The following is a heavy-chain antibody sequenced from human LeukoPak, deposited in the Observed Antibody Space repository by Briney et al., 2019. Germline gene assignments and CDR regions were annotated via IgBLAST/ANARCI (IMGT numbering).Heavy chain of an antibody. J-gene: IGHJ3*02. Sequence: PGGSLRLSCAASGFTFSSYGMHWVRQAPGKGLEWVAAIWYDGSNKYYADSVKGRFTISRDNSKNTLYLQMNSLRAEDTAVYYCASDILTGLDAFDIWGQGTMVTVSS. CDR1: GFTFSSYG. V-gene: IGHV3-33*01. CDR3: ASDILTGLDAFDI. CDR2: IWYDGSNK. D-gene: IGHD3-9*01.